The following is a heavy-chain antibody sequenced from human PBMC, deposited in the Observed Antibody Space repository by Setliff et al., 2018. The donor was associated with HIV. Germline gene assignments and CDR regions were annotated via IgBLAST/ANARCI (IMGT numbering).Heavy chain of an antibody. CDR1: GFSFDDYG. V-gene: IGHV3-20*01. CDR3: ARDPGMATTYGGDYYYYGLDV. D-gene: IGHD5-12*01. CDR2: INWNGGST. J-gene: IGHJ6*02. Sequence: GGSLRLSCAASGFSFDDYGMSWVRQVPGKGLEWVSGINWNGGSTGYADSVKGRFTISRDNAKNSLYLQMNSLRGEDTALYHCARDPGMATTYGGDYYYYGLDVWGQGTTVTVSS.